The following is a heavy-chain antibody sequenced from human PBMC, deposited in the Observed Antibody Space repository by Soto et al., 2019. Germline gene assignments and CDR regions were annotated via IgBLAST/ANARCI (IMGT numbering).Heavy chain of an antibody. CDR2: IYYSGST. D-gene: IGHD6-13*01. CDR1: GGSISSGGYY. J-gene: IGHJ4*02. CDR3: ARDRGEGAAAGTWYFDY. V-gene: IGHV4-31*03. Sequence: QVQLQESGPGLVKPSQTLSLTCTVSGGSISSGGYYWSWIRQHPGKGLEWIGYIYYSGSTYYNPSLKSRVTISVDTSKNQFSLKLSSVTAADTAVYYCARDRGEGAAAGTWYFDYWGQGTLVTVSS.